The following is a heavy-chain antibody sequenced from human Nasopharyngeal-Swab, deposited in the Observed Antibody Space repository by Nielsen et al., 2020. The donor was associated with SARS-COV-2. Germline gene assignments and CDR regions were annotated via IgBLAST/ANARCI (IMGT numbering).Heavy chain of an antibody. CDR3: AKEEVPNDY. V-gene: IGHV3-23*01. CDR1: GFSFSSHA. CDR2: ISSGGDRL. Sequence: GESLKISCEVSGFSFSSHAMTWVRQAPGKGLEWVSAISSGGDRLYYANSVRGRFTISRDNSKNTLYLQMNRLRTEDTAVYYCAKEEVPNDYWGQGTLVSVSS. J-gene: IGHJ4*02.